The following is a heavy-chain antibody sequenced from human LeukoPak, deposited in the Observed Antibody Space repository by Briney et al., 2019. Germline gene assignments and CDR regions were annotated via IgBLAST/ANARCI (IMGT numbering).Heavy chain of an antibody. CDR2: MYSSGFT. D-gene: IGHD2-21*01. CDR3: ARGPTKTRIFLSKNWFDP. V-gene: IGHV4-4*07. CDR1: NDSISSYY. J-gene: IGHJ5*02. Sequence: SETLSLTCTVSNDSISSYYWSWIRQPAGKGLEWIGHMYSSGFTNYNPSLKSRVTISVDTSKNQFSLKLSSVTAADTAVYYCARGPTKTRIFLSKNWFDPWGQGTLVTVSS.